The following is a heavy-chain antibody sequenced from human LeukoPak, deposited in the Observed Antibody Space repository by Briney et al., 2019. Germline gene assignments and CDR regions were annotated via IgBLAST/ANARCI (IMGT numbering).Heavy chain of an antibody. CDR2: IYYSGST. V-gene: IGHV4-59*11. Sequence: SETLSLTCTVSGGSISSHYWSWIRQPPGKGLEWIGYIYYSGSTNYNPSLKSRVTISVDTSKNQFSLKLSSVTAADTAGYYCARAPTTGTTRWFDPWGQGTLVTVSS. CDR1: GGSISSHY. D-gene: IGHD1-1*01. CDR3: ARAPTTGTTRWFDP. J-gene: IGHJ5*02.